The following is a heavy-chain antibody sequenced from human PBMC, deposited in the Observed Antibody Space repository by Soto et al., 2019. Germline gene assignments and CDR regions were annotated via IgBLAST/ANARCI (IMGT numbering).Heavy chain of an antibody. J-gene: IGHJ2*01. CDR3: AKDPPHITMIVVVTPRYFDL. CDR1: GFTFSSYA. V-gene: IGHV3-23*01. CDR2: ISGSGGST. D-gene: IGHD3-22*01. Sequence: GGSLRLSCEASGFTFSSYAMSWVRQAPGKGLEWVSAISGSGGSTYYADYVKGRFTISRDNSKNTLYLQMNSLRAEDTAVYYFAKDPPHITMIVVVTPRYFDLWGRGTLVTVSS.